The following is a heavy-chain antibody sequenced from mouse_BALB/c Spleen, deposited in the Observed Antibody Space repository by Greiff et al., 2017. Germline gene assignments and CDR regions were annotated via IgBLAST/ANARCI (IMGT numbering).Heavy chain of an antibody. CDR2: IDPENGDT. D-gene: IGHD2-4*01. Sequence: EVQLQQSGAELVRSGASVKLSCTASGFNIKDYYMHWVKQRPEQGLEWIGWIDPENGDTEYAPKFQGKATMTADTSSNTAYLQLSSLTSEDTAVYYCNAWMNTTPGYAMDYWGQGTSVTVSS. CDR1: GFNIKDYY. V-gene: IGHV14-4*02. J-gene: IGHJ4*01. CDR3: NAWMNTTPGYAMDY.